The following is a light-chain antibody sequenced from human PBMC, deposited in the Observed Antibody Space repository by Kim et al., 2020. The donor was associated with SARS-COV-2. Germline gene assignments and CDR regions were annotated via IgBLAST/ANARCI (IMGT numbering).Light chain of an antibody. V-gene: IGLV10-54*04. J-gene: IGLJ3*02. CDR1: INNVGDQG. Sequence: QTATLTCTGNINNVGDQGAAWLQQHQGHPPKLLSYRNNKRPSGISERFSASRSGNTASLTITDLQPEDEADYYCSAWDNSLGDWVFGGGTQLTVL. CDR2: RNN. CDR3: SAWDNSLGDWV.